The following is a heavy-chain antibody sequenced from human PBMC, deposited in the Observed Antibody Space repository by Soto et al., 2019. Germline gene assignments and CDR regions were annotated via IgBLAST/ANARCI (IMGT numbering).Heavy chain of an antibody. CDR1: GFTFSDYY. D-gene: IGHD3-22*01. J-gene: IGHJ4*02. V-gene: IGHV3-11*05. CDR3: ATGQYYYDSSGYYYS. Sequence: QVQLVESGGGLVKPGGSLRLSCAASGFTFSDYYMSWIRQAPGKGLEWVSYISSSSSYTNYADSVKGRFTISRDNGKNSLYLQMNSLRAEDTAVYYCATGQYYYDSSGYYYSWGQGTLVTVSS. CDR2: ISSSSSYT.